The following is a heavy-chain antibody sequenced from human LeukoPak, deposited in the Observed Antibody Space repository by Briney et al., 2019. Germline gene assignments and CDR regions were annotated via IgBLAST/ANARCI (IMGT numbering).Heavy chain of an antibody. J-gene: IGHJ3*02. CDR1: GFTFSSYA. D-gene: IGHD5-12*01. V-gene: IGHV3-23*01. CDR2: ISGSGGST. CDR3: AGLRGRPHAFDI. Sequence: GGSLRLSCAASGFTFSSYAMSWVRQAPGKGLEWVSAISGSGGSTYYADSVKGRFTISRDNSKNTLYLQMNSLRAEDTAVYYCAGLRGRPHAFDIWGQGTVVTVSS.